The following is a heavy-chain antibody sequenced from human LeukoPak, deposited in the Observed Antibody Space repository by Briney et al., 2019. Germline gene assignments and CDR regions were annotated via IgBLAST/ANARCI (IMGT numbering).Heavy chain of an antibody. Sequence: PSETLSLTCTVSGGSISSYYWSWIRQPPGKGLEWIGYIYTSGSTNYNPSLKSRVTISVDTSKNQFSLKLSSVTAADTAVDYCARYSTSSLGAFDIWGQGTMVTVSS. J-gene: IGHJ3*02. CDR2: IYTSGST. CDR3: ARYSTSSLGAFDI. CDR1: GGSISSYY. V-gene: IGHV4-4*09. D-gene: IGHD6-6*01.